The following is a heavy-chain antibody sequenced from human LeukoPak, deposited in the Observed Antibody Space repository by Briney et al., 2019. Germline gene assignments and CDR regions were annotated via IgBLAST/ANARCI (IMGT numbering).Heavy chain of an antibody. D-gene: IGHD6-19*01. J-gene: IGHJ4*02. CDR2: ISGSGGST. CDR1: GSTFSSYA. V-gene: IGHV3-23*01. Sequence: QAGGSLRLSCAASGSTFSSYAMSWVRQAPGKWLEWVSAISGSGGSTYYADSVKGRLTISRDNSKNTLYLQMNSLRAEDTAVYYCAKDRERIAVVHFDYWGQGTLVTVSS. CDR3: AKDRERIAVVHFDY.